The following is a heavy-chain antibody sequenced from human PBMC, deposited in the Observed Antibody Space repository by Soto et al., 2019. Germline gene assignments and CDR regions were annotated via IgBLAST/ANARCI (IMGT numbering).Heavy chain of an antibody. Sequence: GVSLRLSCAASGFTFSSYAMSWVRQAPGKGLEWVSAISGSGGSTYYADSVKGRFTISRDNSKNTLYLQMNSLRAEDTAVYYCAKNEITFGGVIVGQYDYYYGMDVWGQGTTVTVSS. V-gene: IGHV3-23*01. CDR2: ISGSGGST. CDR1: GFTFSSYA. CDR3: AKNEITFGGVIVGQYDYYYGMDV. J-gene: IGHJ6*02. D-gene: IGHD3-16*02.